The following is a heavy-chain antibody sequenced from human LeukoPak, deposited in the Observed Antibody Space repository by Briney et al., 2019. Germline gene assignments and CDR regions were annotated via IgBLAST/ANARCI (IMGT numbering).Heavy chain of an antibody. CDR1: GGSLSGYY. V-gene: IGHV4-34*01. CDR3: ARGSNTNDLGY. CDR2: INHSGST. D-gene: IGHD2-2*01. Sequence: SETLSHTCAVYGGSLSGYYWSWIGQPPGKGLEWIGEINHSGSTNYNPSLKSRVTISVDTSKNQFSLKLNSVTAADTAVYYCARGSNTNDLGYWGQGTLVTVSS. J-gene: IGHJ4*02.